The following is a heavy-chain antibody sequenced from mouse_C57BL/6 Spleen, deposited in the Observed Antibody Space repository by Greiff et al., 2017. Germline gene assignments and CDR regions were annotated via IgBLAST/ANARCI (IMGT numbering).Heavy chain of an antibody. CDR1: GYAFSSSW. J-gene: IGHJ1*03. CDR2: IYPGDGDT. D-gene: IGHD2-3*01. V-gene: IGHV1-82*01. CDR3: ASDGPYWYFDV. Sequence: QVQLQQSGPELVKPGASVKISCKASGYAFSSSWMNWVKQRPGKGLEWIGRIYPGDGDTNYNGKFKGKATLTADKSSSTAYMQLSSLTSEDSAVYFCASDGPYWYFDVWGTGTTVTVSS.